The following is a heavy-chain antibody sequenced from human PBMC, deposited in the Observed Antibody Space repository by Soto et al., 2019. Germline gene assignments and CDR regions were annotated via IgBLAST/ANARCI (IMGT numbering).Heavy chain of an antibody. V-gene: IGHV3-7*01. CDR2: IKQDGSEK. J-gene: IGHJ4*02. CDR3: ARDRVDYGDYVVY. Sequence: PGGSLRLSCAASGFTFSSYWMSWVRQAPGKGLEWVANIKQDGSEKYYVDSVKGRFTISRDNAKNSLYLQMNSLRAEDTAVYYRARDRVDYGDYVVYWGQGTLVTVSS. D-gene: IGHD4-17*01. CDR1: GFTFSSYW.